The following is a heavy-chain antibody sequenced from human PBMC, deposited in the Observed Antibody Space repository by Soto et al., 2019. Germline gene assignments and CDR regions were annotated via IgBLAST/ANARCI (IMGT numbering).Heavy chain of an antibody. J-gene: IGHJ5*02. CDR1: GFTFSDHY. CDR3: ARERDYCSGGSCYSGTYWFDT. D-gene: IGHD2-15*01. CDR2: TRNKANSYTT. V-gene: IGHV3-72*01. Sequence: GGSLRLSCAASGFTFSDHYMDWVRQAPGKGLEWVGRTRNKANSYTTEYAASVKGRFTISRDDSKNSLYLQMNSLKTEDTAVYYCARERDYCSGGSCYSGTYWFDTWGQGTLVTVSS.